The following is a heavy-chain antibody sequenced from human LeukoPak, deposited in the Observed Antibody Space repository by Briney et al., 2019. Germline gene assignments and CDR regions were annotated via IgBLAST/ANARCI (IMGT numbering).Heavy chain of an antibody. D-gene: IGHD4-17*01. J-gene: IGHJ4*02. Sequence: SETLSLTCAVYGGAFSGYYWSWIRQPPGKGLEWIGEINHSGSTNYNPSLKSRVTISVDTSKNQFSLKLSSVTAADTAVYYCAREGVTTPFDYWGQGTLVTVSS. CDR3: AREGVTTPFDY. V-gene: IGHV4-34*01. CDR2: INHSGST. CDR1: GGAFSGYY.